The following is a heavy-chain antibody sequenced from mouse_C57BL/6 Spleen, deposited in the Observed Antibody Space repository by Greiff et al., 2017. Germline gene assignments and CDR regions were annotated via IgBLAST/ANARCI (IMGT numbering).Heavy chain of an antibody. CDR3: ARIQFITTVVAPGWFAY. CDR2: IWWDDDK. CDR1: GFSLSTFGMG. J-gene: IGHJ3*01. D-gene: IGHD1-1*01. V-gene: IGHV8-8*01. Sequence: QVQLKESGPGILQPSQTLSLTCSFSGFSLSTFGMGVGWIRQPSGKGLEWLAHIWWDDDKYYNPALKSRLTLSKDTSKNQVFLKIANVDTADTATYDCARIQFITTVVAPGWFAYWGQGTLVTVSA.